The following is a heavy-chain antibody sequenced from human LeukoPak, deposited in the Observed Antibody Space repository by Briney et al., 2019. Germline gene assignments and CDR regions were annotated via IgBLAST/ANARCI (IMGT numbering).Heavy chain of an antibody. J-gene: IGHJ5*02. Sequence: PSETLSLTCAVYGGSFSGYYWSWIRQPPGKGLEWIGEINHSGSTNYNPSLKSRVTISVDTSKNQFSLKLSSVTAADTAVYYCAREVTMVRGVISWFDPWGQGTLVTVSS. CDR2: INHSGST. CDR1: GGSFSGYY. D-gene: IGHD3-10*01. CDR3: AREVTMVRGVISWFDP. V-gene: IGHV4-34*01.